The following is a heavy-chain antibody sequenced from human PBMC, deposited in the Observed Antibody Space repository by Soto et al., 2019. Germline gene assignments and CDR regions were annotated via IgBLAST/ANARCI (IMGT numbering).Heavy chain of an antibody. D-gene: IGHD3-16*02. CDR1: GGSISRYY. CDR2: IYYSGST. CDR3: ARAWRVIVTYFDY. V-gene: IGHV4-59*01. J-gene: IGHJ4*02. Sequence: SETLSLTCTVSGGSISRYYWSWIRQPPGKGLEWIGYIYYSGSTNYNPSLKSRVTISVDTSKNQFSLKLSSVTAADTAVYYCARAWRVIVTYFDYWGQGTLVTVSS.